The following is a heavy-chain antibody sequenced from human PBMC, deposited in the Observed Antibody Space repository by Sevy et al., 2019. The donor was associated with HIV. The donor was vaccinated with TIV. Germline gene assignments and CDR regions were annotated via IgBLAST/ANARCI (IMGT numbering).Heavy chain of an antibody. Sequence: GESLKISCKASGYTFTGYYIHWVRQAPGQGLEWMGWINPNSGGTNSAQKFQGRVTMTRDTSISTAYMELSRLGSDDTAVYYCARDPTGAAAAMSWFDPWGQGTLVTVSS. CDR1: GYTFTGYY. CDR3: ARDPTGAAAAMSWFDP. CDR2: INPNSGGT. J-gene: IGHJ5*02. V-gene: IGHV1-2*02. D-gene: IGHD2-2*01.